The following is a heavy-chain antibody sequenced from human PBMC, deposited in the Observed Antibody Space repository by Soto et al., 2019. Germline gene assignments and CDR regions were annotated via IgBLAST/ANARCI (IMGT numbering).Heavy chain of an antibody. D-gene: IGHD6-19*01. CDR1: GYTFTSYA. Sequence: ASVKVSCKASGYTFTSYAMHWVRQAPGQGLEWMGWINPNSGGTNYAQKFQGWVTMTRDTSISTAYMELSRLRSDDTAVYYCARALGSSGWYVEDYYYYGMDVCGQGTTVTVSS. V-gene: IGHV1-2*04. CDR3: ARALGSSGWYVEDYYYYGMDV. CDR2: INPNSGGT. J-gene: IGHJ6*02.